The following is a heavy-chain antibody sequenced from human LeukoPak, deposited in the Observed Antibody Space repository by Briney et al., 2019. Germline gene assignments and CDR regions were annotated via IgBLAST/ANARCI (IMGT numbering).Heavy chain of an antibody. V-gene: IGHV1-69*05. Sequence: SVKVTCKASGGTFSSYAISWVRQAPGQGLEWMGRIIPIFGTANYAQKFQGRVTITTDESTSTAYMELSSLRSEDTAVYYCAYQTAMVRRLEFDYWGQGTLVTVSS. CDR1: GGTFSSYA. D-gene: IGHD5-18*01. CDR3: AYQTAMVRRLEFDY. CDR2: IIPIFGTA. J-gene: IGHJ4*02.